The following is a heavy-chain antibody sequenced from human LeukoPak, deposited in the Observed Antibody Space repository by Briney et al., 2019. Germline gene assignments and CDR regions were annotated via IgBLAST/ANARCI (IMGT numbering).Heavy chain of an antibody. CDR2: IYTSGST. V-gene: IGHV4-61*02. D-gene: IGHD3-3*01. CDR1: GGSISSGSYY. J-gene: IGHJ4*02. Sequence: SQTLSLTCTVSGGSISSGSYYWSWIRQPAGKGLEWIGRIYTSGSTNYNPSLKSRVTISVDTSKNQFSLKLSSVTAADTAVYYCARGITYYDFWSGTTLPYFDYWGQGTLVTVSS. CDR3: ARGITYYDFWSGTTLPYFDY.